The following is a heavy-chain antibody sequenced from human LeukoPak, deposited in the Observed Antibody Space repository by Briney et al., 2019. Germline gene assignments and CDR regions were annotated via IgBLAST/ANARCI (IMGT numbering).Heavy chain of an antibody. D-gene: IGHD1-7*01. CDR1: GFTFSSYA. CDR3: AKAKLELHGAFDI. V-gene: IGHV3-23*01. J-gene: IGHJ3*02. Sequence: HTGGSLRLSCAASGFTFSSYAMSWVRQAPGKGLEWVSAISGSGGSTYYADSVKGRFTISRDNSKNTLYLQMNSLRAEDTAVYYCAKAKLELHGAFDIWGQGTMVTVSS. CDR2: ISGSGGST.